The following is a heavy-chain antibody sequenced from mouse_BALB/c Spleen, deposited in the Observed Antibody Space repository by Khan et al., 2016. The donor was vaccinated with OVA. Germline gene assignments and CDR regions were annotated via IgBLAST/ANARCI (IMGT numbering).Heavy chain of an antibody. J-gene: IGHJ3*01. Sequence: EVQLQQSGPDLVKPGASVKISCKASGYSFTLYYMIWVKQSHGKSLEWIGRVNPNTGGSAYNQEFKGKAILTVDKSSNTAYMELHSLTSEDSAVYDGERGYDCFAYWGQGTLVTVSA. CDR3: ERGYDCFAY. CDR1: GYSFTLYY. V-gene: IGHV1-26*01. CDR2: VNPNTGGS. D-gene: IGHD2-14*01.